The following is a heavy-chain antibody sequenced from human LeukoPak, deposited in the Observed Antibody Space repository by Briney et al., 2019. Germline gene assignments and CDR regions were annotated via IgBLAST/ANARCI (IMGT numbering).Heavy chain of an antibody. CDR1: GGSISSYY. J-gene: IGHJ4*02. CDR2: IYTSGST. Sequence: SETLSLTCTVSGGSISSYYWSWIRQPAGKGLEWIGRIYTSGSTNYNPSLKSRVTMSVDTSKNQFSLKLSSVTAADTAVYYCARSNRYQLLSPLDYWGQGTLVTVPS. CDR3: ARSNRYQLLSPLDY. V-gene: IGHV4-4*07. D-gene: IGHD2-2*01.